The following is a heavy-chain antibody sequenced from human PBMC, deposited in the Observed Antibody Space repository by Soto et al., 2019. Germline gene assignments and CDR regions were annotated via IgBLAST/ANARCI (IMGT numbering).Heavy chain of an antibody. CDR1: GGTFSSYT. CDR3: ARDQPYGSGNPLLDY. V-gene: IGHV1-69*08. CDR2: IIPILGIA. D-gene: IGHD3-10*01. J-gene: IGHJ4*02. Sequence: QVQLVQSGAEVKKPGSSVKVSCKASGGTFSSYTISWVRQAPGQGLEWMGRIIPILGIANYAQKFQGIVTIXXEXSXXTAYMELSSLRSEDTAVYYCARDQPYGSGNPLLDYWCQGTLVTVSS.